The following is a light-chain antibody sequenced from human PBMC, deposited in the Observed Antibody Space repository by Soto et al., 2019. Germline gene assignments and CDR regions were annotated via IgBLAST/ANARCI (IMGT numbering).Light chain of an antibody. CDR2: EVS. J-gene: IGLJ1*01. CDR3: SSYAGSNSG. CDR1: SSDVGGYNY. V-gene: IGLV2-8*01. Sequence: QSVLTQPPSASGSPGQSVTISCTGTSSDVGGYNYVSWYQQHPGKAPKLMIYEVSKRPSGVPDRFSGSKSGNTASLTVSGLQAEDEADYYCSSYAGSNSGFGTGTKVTVL.